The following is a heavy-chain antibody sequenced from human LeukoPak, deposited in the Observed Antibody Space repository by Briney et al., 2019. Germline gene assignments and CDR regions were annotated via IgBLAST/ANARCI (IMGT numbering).Heavy chain of an antibody. V-gene: IGHV3-30*18. D-gene: IGHD6-13*01. J-gene: IGHJ5*02. CDR3: AKDQRGSSSLSTSPGFDP. CDR2: ISYDGSNK. CDR1: GFTFSSYG. Sequence: GGSLRLSCAASGFTFSSYGMHWVRQAPGKGLEWVAVISYDGSNKYYADSVKGRFTISRDNSKNTLYLQMNSLRAEDTAVYYCAKDQRGSSSLSTSPGFDPWGQGTLVTVSS.